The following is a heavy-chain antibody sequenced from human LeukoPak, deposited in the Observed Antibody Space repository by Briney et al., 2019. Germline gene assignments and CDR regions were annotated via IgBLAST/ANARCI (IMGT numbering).Heavy chain of an antibody. J-gene: IGHJ4*02. CDR3: AREGGSYQESIDY. D-gene: IGHD1-26*01. Sequence: GGSLRLSCAASGFTFSRYSMNWVRQAPGKGLEWVSYISTSGNIIYDADSVKGRFTIPRDNAKNSLYLQMNSLRAEDTAVYYCAREGGSYQESIDYWGQGTLVTVSS. CDR1: GFTFSRYS. V-gene: IGHV3-48*01. CDR2: ISTSGNII.